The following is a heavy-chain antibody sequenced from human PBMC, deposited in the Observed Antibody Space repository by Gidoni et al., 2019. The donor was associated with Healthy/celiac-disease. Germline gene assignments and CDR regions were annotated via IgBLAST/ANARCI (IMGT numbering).Heavy chain of an antibody. D-gene: IGHD6-6*01. CDR2: ISWNSGSI. V-gene: IGHV3-9*01. CDR1: GFTFDDYA. Sequence: EVQLVESGGGLVQPGRSLRLSCAASGFTFDDYAMHWVRQAPGKGLEWVSGISWNSGSIGYADSVKGRFTISRDNAKNSLYLQMNSLRAEDTALYYCAKGLEYSSSLFDYWGQGTLVTVSS. J-gene: IGHJ4*02. CDR3: AKGLEYSSSLFDY.